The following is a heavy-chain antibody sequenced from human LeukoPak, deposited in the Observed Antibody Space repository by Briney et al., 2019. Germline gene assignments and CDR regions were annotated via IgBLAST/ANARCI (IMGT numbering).Heavy chain of an antibody. D-gene: IGHD2-8*02. CDR3: ATYRQVLLPFES. Sequence: GGPLRLSCAAAGFTFSSYAMSWVRQAPGKGLEWVSVISGSAYNAYYADSVKGRFTISSDNSKNTLYLQMNSLRAEDTAIYYCATYRQVLLPFESWGQGTLVTVSS. V-gene: IGHV3-23*01. CDR2: ISGSAYNA. J-gene: IGHJ4*02. CDR1: GFTFSSYA.